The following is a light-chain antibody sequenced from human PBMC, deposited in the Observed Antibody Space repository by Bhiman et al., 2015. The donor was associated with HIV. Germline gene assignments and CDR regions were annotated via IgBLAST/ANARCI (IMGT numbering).Light chain of an antibody. CDR1: ASNIGFNS. J-gene: IGLJ2*01. CDR3: AAWDDNLLGPI. V-gene: IGLV1-44*01. Sequence: QSVLAQPPSASGTPGQRVTISCSGSASNIGFNSVTWYQQLPGTAPTVLIYGNDLRPSGVADRFSGSKSETSASLAISGLQSDDEADYYCAAWDDNLLGPIFGGGTKLTVL. CDR2: GND.